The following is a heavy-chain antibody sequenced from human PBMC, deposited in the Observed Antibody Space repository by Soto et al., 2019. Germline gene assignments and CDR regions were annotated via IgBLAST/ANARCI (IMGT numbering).Heavy chain of an antibody. V-gene: IGHV1-18*04. J-gene: IGHJ4*02. Sequence: ASVKVSCKASGYTFISYYIHWVRQAPGQGLEWMGWISAYNGNTNYAQKLQGRVTMTTDTSTSTAYMELRSLRSDDTAVYYCAREEANYYDSSGYYYVPLFDYWGQGTLVTVSS. CDR3: AREEANYYDSSGYYYVPLFDY. D-gene: IGHD3-22*01. CDR1: GYTFISYY. CDR2: ISAYNGNT.